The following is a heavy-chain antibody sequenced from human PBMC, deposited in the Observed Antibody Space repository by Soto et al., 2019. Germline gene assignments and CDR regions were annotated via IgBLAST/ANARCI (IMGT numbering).Heavy chain of an antibody. J-gene: IGHJ5*02. Sequence: ASVKVSCKASGYTFTGYYMHWVRQAPGQGLEWMGWINPNSGGTNYAQKFQGRVTMTRDTSISTAYMELSRLRSDDTAVYYCARGSTSYSGSYLSWFDPWGQGTLVTVSS. CDR3: ARGSTSYSGSYLSWFDP. CDR1: GYTFTGYY. CDR2: INPNSGGT. D-gene: IGHD1-26*01. V-gene: IGHV1-2*02.